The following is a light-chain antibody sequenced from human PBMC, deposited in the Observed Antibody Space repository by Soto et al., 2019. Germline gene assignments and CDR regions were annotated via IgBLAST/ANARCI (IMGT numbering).Light chain of an antibody. V-gene: IGKV1-9*01. Sequence: DIQLTQSPYFLSASVGDRVTITCRASQGIGSDLAWYKQKPGKAPKLLISGASTLQSGVPSRFRGSGSGTEFPLTISSLQPEDFATYSCQQLHSWGVTFGGGTKVEIK. CDR1: QGIGSD. CDR3: QQLHSWGVT. CDR2: GAS. J-gene: IGKJ4*01.